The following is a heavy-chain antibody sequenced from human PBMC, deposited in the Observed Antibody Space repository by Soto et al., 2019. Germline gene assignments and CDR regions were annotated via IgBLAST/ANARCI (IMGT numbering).Heavy chain of an antibody. D-gene: IGHD1-26*01. J-gene: IGHJ4*02. V-gene: IGHV3-30*18. CDR3: ANTAGGGGSPFGY. Sequence: QVQLVESGGGVVQPGRSLRLSCAASGFTFSSYGMHWVRQAPGKGLEWVAVISYDGSNKYYSDSVKGRFTISRDNSKNTLYLQMNSLRAEDTAVDYCANTAGGGGSPFGYWGQGTLVTVSS. CDR1: GFTFSSYG. CDR2: ISYDGSNK.